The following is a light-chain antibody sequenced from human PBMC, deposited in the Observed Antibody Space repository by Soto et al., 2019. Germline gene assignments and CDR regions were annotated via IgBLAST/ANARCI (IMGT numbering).Light chain of an antibody. V-gene: IGKV1-9*01. Sequence: DIQLTQSPSFLSASVGDRVTITCRASQGISSYLAWYQQRPGKAPKVLMYGASTLQSGVPSRFSGSSSGTTFTLTINNLQPEDFATYYCQQLNNFPRTFGQGIKVEI. CDR1: QGISSY. CDR3: QQLNNFPRT. J-gene: IGKJ1*01. CDR2: GAS.